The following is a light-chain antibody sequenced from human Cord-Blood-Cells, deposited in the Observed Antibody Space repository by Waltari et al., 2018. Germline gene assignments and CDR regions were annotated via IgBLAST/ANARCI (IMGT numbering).Light chain of an antibody. J-gene: IGLJ3*02. CDR1: SRDVGGYNY. Sequence: QSALTPPASVSGSPGPSTTISCTGTSRDVGGYNYVSWYQQPPGKPPKLMIYDVSNRPSGVSNRFSGSKSGNTASLTISGLQAEDEADYYCSSYTSSSTRVFGGGTKLTVL. CDR2: DVS. CDR3: SSYTSSSTRV. V-gene: IGLV2-14*01.